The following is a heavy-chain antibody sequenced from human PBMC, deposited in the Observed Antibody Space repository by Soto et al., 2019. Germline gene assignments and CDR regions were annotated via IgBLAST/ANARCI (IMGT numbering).Heavy chain of an antibody. CDR3: TTLGSHYFYHNFDV. CDR1: GFTLTNAW. D-gene: IGHD1-26*01. V-gene: IGHV3-15*07. J-gene: IGHJ6*02. CDR2: IKMKSEGATT. Sequence: EVQLVESGGGLVTPGGSLRLSCAASGFTLTNAWMNWVRQAPGKGLEWVGLIKMKSEGATTHYAAPVNGRFTISRDDSKKMLYLQMSNLKTEDTAVYYCTTLGSHYFYHNFDVWGQGTTVTVP.